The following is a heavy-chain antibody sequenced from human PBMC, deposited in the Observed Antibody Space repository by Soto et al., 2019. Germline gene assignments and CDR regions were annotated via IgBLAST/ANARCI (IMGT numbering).Heavy chain of an antibody. V-gene: IGHV3-23*01. D-gene: IGHD2-2*01. CDR1: GFTFSSYA. CDR2: ISGSGGST. J-gene: IGHJ4*02. CDR3: AKDYCSITSCLFDY. Sequence: PGGSLRLSCAASGFTFSSYAMSWVRQAPGKGLEWVSAISGSGGSTYYADSVKGRFTISRDNSKNTLHLQMNSLRAEDTAVYYCAKDYCSITSCLFDYWGQGTLVTVSS.